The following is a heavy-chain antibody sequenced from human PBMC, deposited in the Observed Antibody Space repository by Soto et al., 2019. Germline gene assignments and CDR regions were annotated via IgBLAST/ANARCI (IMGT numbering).Heavy chain of an antibody. Sequence: WGSLRLSCAASGFTFSSYAMHWVRQAPGKGLEWVAVISYDGSNKYYADSVKGRFTISRDNSKNTLYLQMNSLRAEDTAVYYCARARSDYYDSSGYYSYYYFDYWGQGTLVTVS. CDR2: ISYDGSNK. CDR3: ARARSDYYDSSGYYSYYYFDY. CDR1: GFTFSSYA. V-gene: IGHV3-30-3*01. J-gene: IGHJ4*02. D-gene: IGHD3-22*01.